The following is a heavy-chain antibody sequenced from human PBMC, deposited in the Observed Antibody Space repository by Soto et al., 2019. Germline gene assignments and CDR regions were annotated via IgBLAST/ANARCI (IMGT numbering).Heavy chain of an antibody. V-gene: IGHV3-23*01. Sequence: EVQLLESGGGLVQPGGSLRLSCAASGFTFSSFAMGWVPQAPGKGLDWVSGISGSAETYYPDSVKARFTISRDNSKSTRYLQMNSLRVEDTAVYYCAKPGKGQWSCCADFDIWGQGALVTVYS. CDR3: AKPGKGQWSCCADFDI. CDR2: ISGSAET. CDR1: GFTFSSFA. D-gene: IGHD6-19*01. J-gene: IGHJ3*02.